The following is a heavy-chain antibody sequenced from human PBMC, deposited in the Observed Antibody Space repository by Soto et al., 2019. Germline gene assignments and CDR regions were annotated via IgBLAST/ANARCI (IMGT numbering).Heavy chain of an antibody. D-gene: IGHD3-3*01. Sequence: GGSLRLSCAASGFTFSSYGMHWVRQGPGKGLEWVAVISYDGSNKYYADSVKGRFTISRDNSKNTLYLQMNSLRAEDTAVYYCAKGHYDFWSGYYARYYYYGMDVWGQGTTVTVSS. V-gene: IGHV3-30*18. CDR3: AKGHYDFWSGYYARYYYYGMDV. CDR1: GFTFSSYG. J-gene: IGHJ6*02. CDR2: ISYDGSNK.